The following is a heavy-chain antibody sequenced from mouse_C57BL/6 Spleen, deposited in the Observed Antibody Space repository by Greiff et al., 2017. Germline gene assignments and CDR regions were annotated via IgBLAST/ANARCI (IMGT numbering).Heavy chain of an antibody. V-gene: IGHV1-69*01. CDR1: GYTFTSYW. CDR3: ASSHYYGSSYWYFEV. J-gene: IGHJ1*03. D-gene: IGHD1-1*01. Sequence: QVQLQQPGAELVMPGASVKLSCKASGYTFTSYWMHWVKQRPGQGLEWIGEIDPSDSYTNYNQKFKGKSTLTVDKSSSTAYMQLSSLTSEDSAVYYCASSHYYGSSYWYFEVWGTGTTVTVAS. CDR2: IDPSDSYT.